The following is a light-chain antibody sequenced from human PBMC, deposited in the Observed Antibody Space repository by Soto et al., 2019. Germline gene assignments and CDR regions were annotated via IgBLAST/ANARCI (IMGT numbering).Light chain of an antibody. CDR1: QSFTSGY. V-gene: IGKV3-20*01. CDR3: QQYDTSPRT. CDR2: GAS. J-gene: IGKJ1*01. Sequence: EIVLTQSPGTLSLSPGERATVSCRASQSFTSGYLAWYQQRPGQASRLLIYGASRRATGVPDRFSGSESETDFTLTISGLEPEDFAAYYCQQYDTSPRTFGQGTKVEIK.